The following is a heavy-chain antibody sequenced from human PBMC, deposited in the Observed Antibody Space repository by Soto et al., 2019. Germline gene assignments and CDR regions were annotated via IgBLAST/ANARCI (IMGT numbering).Heavy chain of an antibody. V-gene: IGHV4-34*01. D-gene: IGHD4-17*01. CDR3: ARAYGGYADY. CDR1: GGSFSGYY. CDR2: INHSGST. J-gene: IGHJ4*02. Sequence: PSETLSLTCAVYGGSFSGYYWTWIRQSPGKGLEWIGDINHSGSTNYNPSLKSRVTISVDTSKNQFSLMLASVTAADTAVYYCARAYGGYADYWGQGALVT.